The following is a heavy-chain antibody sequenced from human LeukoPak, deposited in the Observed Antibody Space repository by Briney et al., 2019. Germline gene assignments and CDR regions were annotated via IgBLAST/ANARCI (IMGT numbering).Heavy chain of an antibody. CDR1: GFTFSGYS. Sequence: GGSLRLSCAASGFTFSGYSMNWVRLAPGKGLEWVSSISRSATYLYYADSLQGRFTVSRDDAKSSLYLQMNSLSAEDTAVYYCARHVYSSGWGAFDIWGQGTMVTVSS. J-gene: IGHJ3*02. CDR2: ISRSATYL. CDR3: ARHVYSSGWGAFDI. V-gene: IGHV3-21*01. D-gene: IGHD6-19*01.